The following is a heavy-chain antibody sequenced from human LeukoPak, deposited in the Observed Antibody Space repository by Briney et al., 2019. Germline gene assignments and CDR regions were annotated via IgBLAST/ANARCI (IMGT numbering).Heavy chain of an antibody. CDR1: GFTFSSYA. V-gene: IGHV3-30-3*01. CDR2: ISYDGSNK. D-gene: IGHD2-2*01. CDR3: ANGLQGYCSSTSCSNFDY. Sequence: GGSLRLSCAASGFTFSSYAMHWVRQAPGKGLEWVAVISYDGSNKYYADSVKGRFTISRDNSKNMLYLQMNSLRAEDTAVYYCANGLQGYCSSTSCSNFDYWGQGTLVTVSS. J-gene: IGHJ4*02.